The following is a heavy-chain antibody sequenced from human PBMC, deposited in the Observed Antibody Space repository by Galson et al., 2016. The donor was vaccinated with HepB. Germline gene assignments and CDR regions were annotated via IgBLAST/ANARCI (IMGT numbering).Heavy chain of an antibody. Sequence: SLRLSCAASGFAFGSYSMNWVRQAPGKGLEWVSSITSGSRYIYYAESVRGRFTTSRDNAQNSLYLHVSSLGVEDTAVYFCARDSRTGGTPHSYDYWGQEVLVIVSS. D-gene: IGHD3/OR15-3a*01. CDR3: ARDSRTGGTPHSYDY. CDR2: ITSGSRYI. V-gene: IGHV3-21*06. CDR1: GFAFGSYS. J-gene: IGHJ4*02.